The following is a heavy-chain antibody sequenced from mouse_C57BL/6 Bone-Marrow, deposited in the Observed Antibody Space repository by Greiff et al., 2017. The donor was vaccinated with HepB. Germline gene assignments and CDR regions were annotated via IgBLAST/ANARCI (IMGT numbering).Heavy chain of an antibody. J-gene: IGHJ2*01. CDR1: GYTFTDYS. D-gene: IGHD1-1*01. V-gene: IGHV1-19*01. Sequence: VQLQQSGPVLVKPGASVKMSCKASGYTFTDYSMNWVKQSHGKSLEWIGVINPYNGGTSYNQKFKGKATLTVDKSSSTAYMELNSLTSEDSAVYYCASSPIYYGPYFDYWGQGTTLTVSS. CDR2: INPYNGGT. CDR3: ASSPIYYGPYFDY.